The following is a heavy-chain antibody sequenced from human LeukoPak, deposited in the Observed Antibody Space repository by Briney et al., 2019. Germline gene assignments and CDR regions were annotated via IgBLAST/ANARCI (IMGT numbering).Heavy chain of an antibody. CDR2: IYYSGST. D-gene: IGHD3-10*01. Sequence: PLETLSLTCTVSGGSISSGGYYWSWIRQHPGKGLEWIGYIYYSGSTYYNPSLKSRVTISVDTSKNQFSLKLSSVTAADTAVYYCARPGASGAYAFDIWGQGTMVTVSS. CDR3: ARPGASGAYAFDI. V-gene: IGHV4-31*03. CDR1: GGSISSGGYY. J-gene: IGHJ3*02.